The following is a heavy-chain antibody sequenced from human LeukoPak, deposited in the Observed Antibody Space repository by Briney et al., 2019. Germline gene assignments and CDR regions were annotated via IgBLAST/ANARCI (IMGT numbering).Heavy chain of an antibody. CDR1: GFTFSSYA. Sequence: GGSLRLSCAASGFTFSSYAMSWVRQAPGKGLEWVSAISGSGGSTYYADSVKGRFTISRDNSKNTLYLQMNSLRAEDTAVYYCAKDQASYYDFWSGYPRHYYYMDVWGKGTTVTVSS. J-gene: IGHJ6*03. CDR3: AKDQASYYDFWSGYPRHYYYMDV. V-gene: IGHV3-23*01. D-gene: IGHD3-3*01. CDR2: ISGSGGST.